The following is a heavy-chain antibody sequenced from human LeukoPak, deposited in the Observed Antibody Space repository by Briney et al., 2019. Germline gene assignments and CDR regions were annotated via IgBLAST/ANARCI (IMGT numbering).Heavy chain of an antibody. D-gene: IGHD4-17*01. CDR1: GFTFSTNS. Sequence: GGSLRLSCAASGFTFSTNSMNWVRQAPGKGLEWVSSISSSSSYIYYADSVKGRFTISRDNAKKLLFLDMNSLRAEDTAVYYCARVGDYGNGALDYWGQGTLVTVSS. J-gene: IGHJ4*02. V-gene: IGHV3-21*01. CDR3: ARVGDYGNGALDY. CDR2: ISSSSSYI.